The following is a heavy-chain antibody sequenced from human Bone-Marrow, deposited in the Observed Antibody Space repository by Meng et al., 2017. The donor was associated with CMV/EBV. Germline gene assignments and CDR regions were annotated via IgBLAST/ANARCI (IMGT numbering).Heavy chain of an antibody. CDR3: ARVDSSGWYGMDV. Sequence: SETLSLTCTVSGGSISSYYWSWIRQPPGKGLEWIGYIYYRGSTNYNPSLKSRVTISVDTSKNQSSLKLSSVTAAETAVYYCARVDSSGWYGMDVWGHGTMVTVSS. V-gene: IGHV4-59*01. D-gene: IGHD6-19*01. J-gene: IGHJ6*02. CDR1: GGSISSYY. CDR2: IYYRGST.